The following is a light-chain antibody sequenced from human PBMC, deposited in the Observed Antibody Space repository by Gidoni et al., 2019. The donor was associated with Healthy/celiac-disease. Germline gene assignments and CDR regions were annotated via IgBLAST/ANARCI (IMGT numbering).Light chain of an antibody. Sequence: SSELTQDPAVSVALGQTVRITCQGNSLRRYYASWYQQKPGQAPVLVIYGKNNRPSGIPYRFSGSSSGNTASLTITGAQAEDEADYYCNSRDSSGNHVVFGGGTKLTVL. V-gene: IGLV3-19*01. CDR1: SLRRYY. CDR2: GKN. J-gene: IGLJ2*01. CDR3: NSRDSSGNHVV.